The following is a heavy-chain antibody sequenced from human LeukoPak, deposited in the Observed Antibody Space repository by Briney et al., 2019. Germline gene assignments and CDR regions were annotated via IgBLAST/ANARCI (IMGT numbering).Heavy chain of an antibody. D-gene: IGHD3-10*01. CDR2: IKQDGSEK. Sequence: GGSLRLSCAASGFTFSSYWMSWVRQAPGKGLEWVANIKQDGSEKYYVDSVKGRFTISRDNAKNSLYLQMNSLRAEETAVYYCARPGYGSGSYYLDWGQGTLVTVSS. J-gene: IGHJ4*02. CDR1: GFTFSSYW. CDR3: ARPGYGSGSYYLD. V-gene: IGHV3-7*01.